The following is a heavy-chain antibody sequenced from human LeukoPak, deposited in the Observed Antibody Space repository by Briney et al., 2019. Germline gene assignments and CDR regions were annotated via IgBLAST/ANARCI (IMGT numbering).Heavy chain of an antibody. CDR3: ARGLTSSDWYFDL. D-gene: IGHD4/OR15-4a*01. CDR2: IHYSGST. J-gene: IGHJ2*01. CDR1: GGSISTYY. Sequence: PSETLSLTCTVSGGSISTYYWSWIRQPPGKGLEWIAYIHYSGSTNYNPSLRSRVTISVDTSKNQFSLKLSSVTAADTAVYYCARGLTSSDWYFDLWGRGTLATVSS. V-gene: IGHV4-59*01.